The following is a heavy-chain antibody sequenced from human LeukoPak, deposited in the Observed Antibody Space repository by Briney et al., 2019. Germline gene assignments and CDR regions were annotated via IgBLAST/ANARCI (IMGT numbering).Heavy chain of an antibody. CDR2: INPNSGGT. CDR3: ARDIVLMVYANSDNWFDP. CDR1: GYTFTGYY. V-gene: IGHV1-2*06. D-gene: IGHD2-8*01. J-gene: IGHJ5*02. Sequence: ASVKVSCKAFGYTFTGYYMHWVRQAPGQGLEWMGRINPNSGGTNYAQKFQGRVTMTRDTSISTAYMELSRLRSDDTAVYYCARDIVLMVYANSDNWFDPWGQGTLVTVSS.